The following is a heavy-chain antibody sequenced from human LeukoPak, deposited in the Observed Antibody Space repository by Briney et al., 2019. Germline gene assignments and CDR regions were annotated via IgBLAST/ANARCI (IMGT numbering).Heavy chain of an antibody. Sequence: GASVKVSCKASGGTFTSYAISWVRQAPGQGLEWMGGIIPIFGTANYAQKFQGRVTITADESTSTAYMELSSLRSEDTAVYYCARAARYSGYDLDYWGQGTLVTVSS. CDR3: ARAARYSGYDLDY. V-gene: IGHV1-69*13. CDR1: GGTFTSYA. CDR2: IIPIFGTA. D-gene: IGHD5-12*01. J-gene: IGHJ4*02.